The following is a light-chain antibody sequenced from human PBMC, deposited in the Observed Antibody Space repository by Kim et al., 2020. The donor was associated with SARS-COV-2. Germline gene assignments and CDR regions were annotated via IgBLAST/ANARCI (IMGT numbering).Light chain of an antibody. CDR1: QSVNNNY. CDR2: GAS. CDR3: QHYGASPLT. Sequence: SPGERATVSCRASQSVNNNYLAWYQQKPGQARRLLIYGASSRATGIPDRFSGSGSETDFILTISRLDPEDFAVYYCQHYGASPLTFGGGTKVDIK. J-gene: IGKJ4*01. V-gene: IGKV3-20*01.